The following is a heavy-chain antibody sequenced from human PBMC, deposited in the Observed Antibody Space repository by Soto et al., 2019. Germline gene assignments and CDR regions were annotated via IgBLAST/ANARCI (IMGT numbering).Heavy chain of an antibody. CDR2: IYWNDYK. CDR3: TQRLQSYRFDP. Sequence: QITLKESGPTLVNPTQTLTLTSTFSGFSLSTSGVGVGWIRQPPGKALEWLALIYWNDYKRYRPSLKSRLTTTKDTSKNQVVLRMTNMDPLDTATYFCTQRLQSYRFDPWGQGTLVTVSS. CDR1: GFSLSTSGVG. J-gene: IGHJ5*02. V-gene: IGHV2-5*01. D-gene: IGHD4-4*01.